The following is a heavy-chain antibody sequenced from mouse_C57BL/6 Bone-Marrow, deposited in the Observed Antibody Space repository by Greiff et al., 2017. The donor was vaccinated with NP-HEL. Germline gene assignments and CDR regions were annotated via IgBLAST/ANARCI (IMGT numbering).Heavy chain of an antibody. D-gene: IGHD1-1*01. CDR1: GFTFSSYT. CDR3: SRHGSSHDY. V-gene: IGHV5-9*01. CDR2: ISGGGGNT. J-gene: IGHJ2*01. Sequence: EVKLVESGGGLVKPGGSLKLSCAASGFTFSSYTMSWVRQTPEKRLEWVATISGGGGNTYYPDSVKGRFTISRDNAKNTLYLQMSSLMSEDTALYYCSRHGSSHDYWGQGTTLTVSS.